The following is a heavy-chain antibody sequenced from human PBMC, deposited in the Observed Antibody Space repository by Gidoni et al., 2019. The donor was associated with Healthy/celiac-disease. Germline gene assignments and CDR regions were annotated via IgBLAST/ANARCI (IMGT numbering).Heavy chain of an antibody. CDR2: IYYSGST. CDR1: GGSISSYY. J-gene: IGHJ4*02. Sequence: QVQLQESGPGLVKPSETLSLTCTVSGGSISSYYWSWIRQPPGKGLEWIGYIYYSGSTNYNPPLKSRVTISVDTSKNQFSLKLSSVTAADTAVYYCASSDDYGDPFDYWGQGTLVTVSS. CDR3: ASSDDYGDPFDY. V-gene: IGHV4-59*01. D-gene: IGHD4-17*01.